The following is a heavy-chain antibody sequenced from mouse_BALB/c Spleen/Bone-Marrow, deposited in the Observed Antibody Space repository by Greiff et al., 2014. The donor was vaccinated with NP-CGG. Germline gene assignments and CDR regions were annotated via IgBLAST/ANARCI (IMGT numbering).Heavy chain of an antibody. D-gene: IGHD2-1*01. J-gene: IGHJ3*01. CDR2: IDPSDSYT. CDR1: GYTFTSYW. Sequence: VQLQQSGAELVKPGASVKMSCKASGYTFTSYWIHWVKQRPGQGLEWIGVIDPSDSYTSYNQKFKGKATLTVDTSSSTAYMQLSSLTSEDSAVYYCTRSRDYGNWFAYWGQGTLVTVSA. V-gene: IGHV1S127*01. CDR3: TRSRDYGNWFAY.